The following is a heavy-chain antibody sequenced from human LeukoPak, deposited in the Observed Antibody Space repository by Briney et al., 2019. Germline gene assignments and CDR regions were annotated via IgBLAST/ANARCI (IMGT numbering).Heavy chain of an antibody. CDR2: IYYSGSP. CDR3: ARDGATGVFET. CDR1: GVSIRSAGYS. V-gene: IGHV4-31*11. D-gene: IGHD3-3*01. J-gene: IGHJ5*02. Sequence: PSQTLSLTCAVSGVSIRSAGYSYYWIRQYSGKGLEWIEHIYYSGSPSYNPSLKSRVTISMDTSKNHFSLNLTSVTAADTAVYFCARDGATGVFETWGQGTLVAVSS.